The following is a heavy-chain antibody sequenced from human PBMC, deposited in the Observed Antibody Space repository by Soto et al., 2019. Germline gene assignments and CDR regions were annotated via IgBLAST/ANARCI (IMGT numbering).Heavy chain of an antibody. D-gene: IGHD6-13*01. J-gene: IGHJ6*02. CDR3: ARGTAAAGTRYYYGMDV. Sequence: GGSLRLSCAASGFTFSNYDMHWVRQATGKGLEWVSAIGTAGDPYYPGSVKGRFTISRENAKNSLYLQMNSLRAGDTAVYYCARGTAAAGTRYYYGMDVWGQGTTVTVSS. V-gene: IGHV3-13*05. CDR2: IGTAGDP. CDR1: GFTFSNYD.